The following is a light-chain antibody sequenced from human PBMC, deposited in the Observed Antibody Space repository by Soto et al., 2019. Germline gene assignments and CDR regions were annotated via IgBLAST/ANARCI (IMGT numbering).Light chain of an antibody. CDR2: DTF. V-gene: IGKV3-15*01. Sequence: EIVMTQSPATLSLSPGERATLSCRASQSVSSNLAWYQQKPGQAPRLLIYDTFPRATGIPARFSGSGSGTEFTLTISRLQSEDFAVYYWQQYNNWPLTFGGGTKVEIK. CDR1: QSVSSN. J-gene: IGKJ4*01. CDR3: QQYNNWPLT.